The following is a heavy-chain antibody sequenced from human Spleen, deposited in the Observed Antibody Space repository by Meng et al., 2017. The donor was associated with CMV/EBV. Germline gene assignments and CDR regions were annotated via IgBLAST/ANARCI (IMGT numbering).Heavy chain of an antibody. J-gene: IGHJ4*02. CDR3: ARVDFWSGSYDY. V-gene: IGHV4-31*03. D-gene: IGHD3-3*01. CDR1: GGFFNSAAYY. CDR2: IYYSGRT. Sequence: CTVSGGFFNSAAYYWSWIRQHPGKGLQWIGYIYYSGRTYYNPSLKSRVSISLDTSKKQFSLKLSSVTAADTAVYHCARVDFWSGSYDYWGQGTLVTVSS.